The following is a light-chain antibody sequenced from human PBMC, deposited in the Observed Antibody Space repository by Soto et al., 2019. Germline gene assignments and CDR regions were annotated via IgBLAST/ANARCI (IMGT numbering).Light chain of an antibody. J-gene: IGKJ1*01. Sequence: EIVLTQSPGTLSLSPGERATLSCRASQSISTSYLAWYQQRPGQAPRLLIYGVTNRASDIPDRFSATGTGTDFTLTISRLESEDFGVYYCQQYAYSPRTFGQGTKVEIK. V-gene: IGKV3-20*01. CDR1: QSISTSY. CDR2: GVT. CDR3: QQYAYSPRT.